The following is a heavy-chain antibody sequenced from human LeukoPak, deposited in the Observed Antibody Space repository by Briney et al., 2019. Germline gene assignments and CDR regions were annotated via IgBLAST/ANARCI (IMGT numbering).Heavy chain of an antibody. CDR2: IKQDGNEK. Sequence: GGSLRLSCAASGFTLSIYWMTWVRQAPGKGLEWVASIKQDGNEKYYVDSVEGRFTISRDNAENSLYLQMNSLRAEDTAVYYCARGVFSFDYWGQGTLVTVSS. V-gene: IGHV3-7*01. D-gene: IGHD6-13*01. CDR1: GFTLSIYW. J-gene: IGHJ4*02. CDR3: ARGVFSFDY.